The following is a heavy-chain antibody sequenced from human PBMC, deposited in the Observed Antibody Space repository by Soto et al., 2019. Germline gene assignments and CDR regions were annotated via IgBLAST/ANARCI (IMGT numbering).Heavy chain of an antibody. Sequence: ASVKVSCKASGYTFTSYGISWVRQAPGQGLEWMGWISAYNGNTNYAQKLQGRVTMTTDTSTSTAYMELRSLRSDDTAVYYCARDYYGSGSYYIARFDPWGQGTLVTVSS. CDR2: ISAYNGNT. CDR1: GYTFTSYG. J-gene: IGHJ5*02. CDR3: ARDYYGSGSYYIARFDP. D-gene: IGHD3-10*01. V-gene: IGHV1-18*01.